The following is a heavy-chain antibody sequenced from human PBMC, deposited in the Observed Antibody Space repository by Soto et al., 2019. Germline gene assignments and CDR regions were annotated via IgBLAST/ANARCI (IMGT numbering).Heavy chain of an antibody. Sequence: ASVKVSCKASGYTFTSYGISWVRQAPGQGLEWMGWISPYNGNTNYAQNLQGRVTMTTDTSTSTACMELRSLRSDDTAVYYCARDRRYNWNYGWFDPWGQGTLVTVSS. CDR2: ISPYNGNT. CDR1: GYTFTSYG. V-gene: IGHV1-18*01. CDR3: ARDRRYNWNYGWFDP. J-gene: IGHJ5*02. D-gene: IGHD1-7*01.